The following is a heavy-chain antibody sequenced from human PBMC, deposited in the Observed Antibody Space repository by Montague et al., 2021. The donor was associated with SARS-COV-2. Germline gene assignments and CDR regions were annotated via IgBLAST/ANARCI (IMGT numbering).Heavy chain of an antibody. D-gene: IGHD2-15*01. J-gene: IGHJ5*02. CDR2: IYHSGST. CDR1: GGSISSYY. CDR3: ARPSLVYWSGGSCYSAFDP. Sequence: SETLSLTCTVSGGSISSYYWSWIRQPPGKGLEWIGYIYHSGSTNYNPSLKSRVTISVDTSKNQFSLKLSSVTAADTAVYYCARPSLVYWSGGSCYSAFDPWGQGTLVTVSS. V-gene: IGHV4-59*01.